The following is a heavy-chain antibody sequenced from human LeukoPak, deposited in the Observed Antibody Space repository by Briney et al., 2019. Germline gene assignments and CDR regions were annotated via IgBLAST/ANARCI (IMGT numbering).Heavy chain of an antibody. CDR3: ARENGDADNSFDY. Sequence: SVTVSCKASGGTFNTYAINWVRQAPGQGLEWMGGIIPIFDTTNYGQNFQGRVTITADGSTSTAYMELSSLRSEDTAVYYCARENGDADNSFDYWGQGTLVTVSS. V-gene: IGHV1-69*13. J-gene: IGHJ4*02. CDR2: IIPIFDTT. CDR1: GGTFNTYA. D-gene: IGHD5-24*01.